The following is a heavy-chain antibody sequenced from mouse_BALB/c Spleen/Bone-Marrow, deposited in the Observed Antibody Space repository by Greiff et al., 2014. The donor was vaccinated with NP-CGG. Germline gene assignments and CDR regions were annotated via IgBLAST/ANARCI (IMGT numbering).Heavy chain of an antibody. CDR1: GYSFTAYT. CDR2: IYPYNGGT. V-gene: IGHV1-18*01. Sequence: VQLQQSGPELVKPGTSMKISCKASGYSFTAYTMNWVKQSHGKNLEWIGLIYPYNGGTTYNQKFKNKASSTIDKASSTAYMELLSLTSEDSAVYYCARSDYYGSSYKAWFTYWGQGTLVTVSA. D-gene: IGHD1-1*01. J-gene: IGHJ3*01. CDR3: ARSDYYGSSYKAWFTY.